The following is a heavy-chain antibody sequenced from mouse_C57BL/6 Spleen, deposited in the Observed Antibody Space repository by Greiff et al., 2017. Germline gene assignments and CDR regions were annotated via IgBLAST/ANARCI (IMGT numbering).Heavy chain of an antibody. CDR2: IYPRSGNT. Sequence: QVQLQQSGAELARPGASVKLSCKASGYTFTSYGISWVKQRTGQGLEWIGEIYPRSGNTYYNEKIKGKATLTADKSSSTAYMELRSLTSEDSAVYFCARWDDGSFAYWGQGTLVTVSA. D-gene: IGHD2-3*01. J-gene: IGHJ3*01. CDR3: ARWDDGSFAY. CDR1: GYTFTSYG. V-gene: IGHV1-81*01.